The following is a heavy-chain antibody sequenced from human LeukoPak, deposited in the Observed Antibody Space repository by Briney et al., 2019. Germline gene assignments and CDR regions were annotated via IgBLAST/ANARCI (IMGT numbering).Heavy chain of an antibody. CDR1: GFTFSSYG. D-gene: IGHD4-17*01. J-gene: IGHJ3*02. CDR2: IWSDGRNK. CDR3: AREVTNDAFDI. Sequence: GGSLRLSCAASGFTFSSYGMHWVRQAPGKGLEWVAVIWSDGRNKFYADSVKGRFTVSRDNSKNTLFLQMSSLRADDTALYYCAREVTNDAFDIWGQGTMVTVSS. V-gene: IGHV3-33*01.